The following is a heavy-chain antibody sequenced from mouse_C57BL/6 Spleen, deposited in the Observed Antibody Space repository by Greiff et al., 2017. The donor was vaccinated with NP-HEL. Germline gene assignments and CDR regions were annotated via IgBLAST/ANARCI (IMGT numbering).Heavy chain of an antibody. CDR2: INPNNGGT. Sequence: EVQLQQSGPELVKPGASVKIPCKASGYTFTDYNMDWVKQSHGKSLEWIGDINPNNGGTIYNQKFKGKATLTVDKSSSTAYMELRSLTSEDTAVYYCARKGGYGNPWWYFDVWGTGTTVTVSS. V-gene: IGHV1-18*01. CDR3: ARKGGYGNPWWYFDV. CDR1: GYTFTDYN. D-gene: IGHD2-1*01. J-gene: IGHJ1*03.